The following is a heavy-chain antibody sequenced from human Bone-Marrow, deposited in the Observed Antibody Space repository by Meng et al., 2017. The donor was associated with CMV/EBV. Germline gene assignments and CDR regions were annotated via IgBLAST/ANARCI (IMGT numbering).Heavy chain of an antibody. CDR3: ARRPILYCGTDCEFDL. D-gene: IGHD2-21*01. J-gene: IGHJ1*01. Sequence: ASVKVSCKASGYTFTSYDINWVRQATGQGLEWMGWMNPNSGNTGYAQKFQGRVTMTRNTSKSTAYMELSSLRSEDTAVYYCARRPILYCGTDCEFDLWGQGTLVTVSS. CDR1: GYTFTSYD. V-gene: IGHV1-8*01. CDR2: MNPNSGNT.